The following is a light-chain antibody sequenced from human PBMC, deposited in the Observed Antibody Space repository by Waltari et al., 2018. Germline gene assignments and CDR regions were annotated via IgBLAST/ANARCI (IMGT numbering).Light chain of an antibody. CDR3: QHYVRLPVT. V-gene: IGKV3-20*01. CDR2: GAS. Sequence: EIVLTQSPGTLSLSPGERVTLSCRASQRVSRALAWYQQKPGQAPRLLVYGASSRATGIPDMFSGSGSGTDFSLTISRLEPEDFAVYYCQHYVRLPVTFGQGTKVEIK. J-gene: IGKJ1*01. CDR1: QRVSRA.